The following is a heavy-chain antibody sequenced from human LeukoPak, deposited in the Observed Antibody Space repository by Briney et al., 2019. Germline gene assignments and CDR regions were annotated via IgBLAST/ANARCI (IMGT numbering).Heavy chain of an antibody. CDR1: GYTFTSYA. J-gene: IGHJ4*02. CDR3: ARDLVQVGATGGYAFDI. D-gene: IGHD1-26*01. CDR2: IIPIFGTA. V-gene: IGHV1-69*13. Sequence: GASVKVSCKASGYTFTSYAMNWVRQAPGQGLEWMGGIIPIFGTANYAQKFQGRVTITAGESTSTAYMELSSLRSEDTAVYYCARDLVQVGATGGYAFDIWGQGTLVTVSS.